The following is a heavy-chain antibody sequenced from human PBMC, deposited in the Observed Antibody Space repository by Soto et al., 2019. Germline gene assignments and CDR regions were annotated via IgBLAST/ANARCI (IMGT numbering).Heavy chain of an antibody. D-gene: IGHD2-15*01. CDR3: VKDRTPNWNYPGLDV. J-gene: IGHJ6*02. V-gene: IGHV3-64D*08. CDR2: IAYHGSST. CDR1: GFSFSTYA. Sequence: GGSLRLSCAVSGFSFSTYAMHWVRRAPGKGLEFVSVIAYHGSSTFYADSLKGRFTVSRDNSRNTLYLHMNNLRPEDSATYYCVKDRTPNWNYPGLDVWGQGTTVTVSS.